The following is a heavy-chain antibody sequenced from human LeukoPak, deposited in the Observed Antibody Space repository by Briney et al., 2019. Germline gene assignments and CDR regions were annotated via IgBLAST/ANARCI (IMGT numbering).Heavy chain of an antibody. J-gene: IGHJ4*02. CDR3: ARSGTITAAGLFDS. V-gene: IGHV3-53*01. D-gene: IGHD6-13*01. CDR1: GFTVRSDY. CDR2: LYSCGTT. Sequence: PGGSLRLSCVASGFTVRSDYMSWVRQAPGKGLEWVAVLYSCGTTFYADSMKGRFTISRDNSKSTLYLQMHSLRAEDTAVYYCARSGTITAAGLFDSWGQGTLVTVSS.